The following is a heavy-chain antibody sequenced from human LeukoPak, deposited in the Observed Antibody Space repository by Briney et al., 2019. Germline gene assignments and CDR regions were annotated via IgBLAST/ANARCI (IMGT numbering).Heavy chain of an antibody. CDR2: IYSAGST. V-gene: IGHV3-66*01. CDR1: GFTVSSSY. J-gene: IGHJ4*02. CDR3: ARKTPRFGDYDY. D-gene: IGHD2-15*01. Sequence: PRGSLRLSCAASGFTVSSSYMSWVRQALGKGLEWVSLIYSAGSTYYADSVKGRFTISRDNSKNTLYLQMNSLRAEDTAVYYCARKTPRFGDYDYWGQGTLVTVSS.